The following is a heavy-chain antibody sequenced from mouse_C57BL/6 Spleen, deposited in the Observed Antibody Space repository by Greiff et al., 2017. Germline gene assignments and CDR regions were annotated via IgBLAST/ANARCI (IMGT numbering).Heavy chain of an antibody. V-gene: IGHV5-9-1*02. CDR3: TRDTTTVADWYFDV. J-gene: IGHJ1*03. D-gene: IGHD1-1*01. CDR1: GFTFSSYA. CDR2: ISSGGDYI. Sequence: EVQVVESGEGLVKPGGSLKLSCAASGFTFSSYAMSWVRQTPEKRLEWVAYISSGGDYIYYADTVKGRFTISRDNARNTLYLQMSSLKSEDTAMYYCTRDTTTVADWYFDVWGTWTTVTVSS.